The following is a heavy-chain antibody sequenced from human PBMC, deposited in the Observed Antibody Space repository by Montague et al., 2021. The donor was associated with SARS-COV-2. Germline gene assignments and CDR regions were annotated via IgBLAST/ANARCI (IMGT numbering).Heavy chain of an antibody. CDR3: ARVSDFWSGYYTAVGAFDI. Sequence: SETLSLTCTVSGGSISSYYWSWIRQPPGKGLEWIGYIYYSGSTNXXPSLKSRVTISVDTSKNQFSLKLSPVTAADTAVYYCARVSDFWSGYYTAVGAFDIWGQGTMVTVSS. J-gene: IGHJ3*02. V-gene: IGHV4-59*01. CDR1: GGSISSYY. D-gene: IGHD3-3*01. CDR2: IYYSGST.